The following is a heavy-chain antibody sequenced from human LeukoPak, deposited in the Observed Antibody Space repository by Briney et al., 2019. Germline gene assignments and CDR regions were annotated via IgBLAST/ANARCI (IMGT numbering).Heavy chain of an antibody. D-gene: IGHD3-22*01. J-gene: IGHJ4*02. CDR1: GFTVRSNY. Sequence: GGSLRLSCAASGFTVRSNYMIWVRQAPGKGLEWVSVIYSGGSTYYADSVKGRFTISRDNSKNTLYLQMNSLRAEDTAVYYCARDMRRGYYDCWGQGTLVTASS. CDR3: ARDMRRGYYDC. V-gene: IGHV3-66*02. CDR2: IYSGGST.